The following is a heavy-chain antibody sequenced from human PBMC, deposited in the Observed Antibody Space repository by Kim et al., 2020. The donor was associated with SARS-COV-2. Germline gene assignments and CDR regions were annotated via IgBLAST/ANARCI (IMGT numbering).Heavy chain of an antibody. CDR3: ARSHPAAGKVHDF. CDR1: GFTFSSYE. CDR2: ISSSGSTR. J-gene: IGHJ4*02. D-gene: IGHD6-13*01. V-gene: IGHV3-48*03. Sequence: GGSLRLSCAASGFTFSSYEMNWVRQAPGKGLEWVSYISSSGSTRYYADSVKGRFTISRDNAKNSLYLQMNSLRAEDTAVYYCARSHPAAGKVHDFWGQGTLVTVSS.